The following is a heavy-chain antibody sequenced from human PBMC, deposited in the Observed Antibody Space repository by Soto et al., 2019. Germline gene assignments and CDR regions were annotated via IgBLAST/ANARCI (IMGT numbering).Heavy chain of an antibody. Sequence: SETLSLTCAVSGSSISSSNWWSWVRQPPGKGLEWIGEIYHSGSTNYNPSLKSRVTISVDKSKNQFSLKLSSVTAADTAVYYCARVSGSYYYGMDVWGQGTTVTVSS. J-gene: IGHJ6*02. V-gene: IGHV4-4*02. CDR3: ARVSGSYYYGMDV. CDR1: GSSISSSNW. D-gene: IGHD1-26*01. CDR2: IYHSGST.